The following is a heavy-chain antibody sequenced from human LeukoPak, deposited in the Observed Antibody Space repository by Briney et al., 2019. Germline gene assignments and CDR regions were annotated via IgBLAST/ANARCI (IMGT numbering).Heavy chain of an antibody. J-gene: IGHJ2*01. CDR3: ARPLTTSGWYFDL. V-gene: IGHV1-2*02. CDR2: INPNSGGT. D-gene: IGHD1-14*01. Sequence: ASVKVSCKASGYTFTGFYIHWVRQAPGQGLEWMGWINPNSGGTNYAQKFQDRVTMTRDTSISTAYMELSSLRFDDTAIYYCARPLTTSGWYFDLWGRGTLVTVSS. CDR1: GYTFTGFY.